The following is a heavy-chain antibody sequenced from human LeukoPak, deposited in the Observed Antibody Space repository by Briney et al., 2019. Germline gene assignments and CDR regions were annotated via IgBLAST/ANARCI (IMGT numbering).Heavy chain of an antibody. CDR2: ISAYDGNA. V-gene: IGHV1-18*01. J-gene: IGHJ4*02. Sequence: ASVKVSCKASGYTFTTYGISWVRQAPGQGLEWMGWISAYDGNANYAQNLQGRITKTTDTSTSTAYMELTSLRSDDTAVYYCARDYYYDSSGYVDYWGQGTLVTVCS. CDR3: ARDYYYDSSGYVDY. D-gene: IGHD3-22*01. CDR1: GYTFTTYG.